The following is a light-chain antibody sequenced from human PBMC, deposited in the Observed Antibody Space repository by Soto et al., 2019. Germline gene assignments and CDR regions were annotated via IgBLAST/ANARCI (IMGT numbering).Light chain of an antibody. V-gene: IGKV3-15*01. J-gene: IGKJ1*01. CDR2: GAS. Sequence: EIVMTQSPATLSVSPGERATLSCRASQSVSSNLAWYQQKPGQAPRLLIYGASTRATGIPARFSGSGSGTEFTLTISSLQSEDFAVYYWQQYNTWWTFGRGTKVEIK. CDR1: QSVSSN. CDR3: QQYNTWWT.